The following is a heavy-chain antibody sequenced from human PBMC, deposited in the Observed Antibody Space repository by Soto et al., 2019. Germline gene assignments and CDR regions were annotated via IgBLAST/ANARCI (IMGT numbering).Heavy chain of an antibody. V-gene: IGHV1-69*01. D-gene: IGHD3-9*01. J-gene: IGHJ4*02. CDR1: GGTFSSYA. Sequence: QVQLVQSGAEVKKPGSSVKVSCKASGGTFSSYAISWVRQAPGQGLESMGGIIPTFGTANDAQKSQGRVTITPDESTSPAYMGLSSLRSEDTAVYYRARDPLTYYYILTGYYEFDFWGQGTLVTVSS. CDR2: IIPTFGTA. CDR3: ARDPLTYYYILTGYYEFDF.